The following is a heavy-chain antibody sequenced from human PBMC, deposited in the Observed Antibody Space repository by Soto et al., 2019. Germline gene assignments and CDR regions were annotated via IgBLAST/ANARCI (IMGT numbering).Heavy chain of an antibody. J-gene: IGHJ4*02. CDR2: MYYSGSS. Sequence: PSETLSLTCNVSGGSISSRTLWWAWIRHPPGKGLEWIGDMYYSGSSYSSPSLKSRVTLSVDTSKNQLSLKLNSVTAADTAVYYCARHPRDDYNYGGSGIFDYWGQGTLVTVSS. CDR1: GGSISSRTLW. D-gene: IGHD4-4*01. V-gene: IGHV4-39*01. CDR3: ARHPRDDYNYGGSGIFDY.